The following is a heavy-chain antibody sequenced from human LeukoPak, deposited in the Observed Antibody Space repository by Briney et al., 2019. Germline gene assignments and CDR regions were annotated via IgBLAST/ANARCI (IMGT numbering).Heavy chain of an antibody. J-gene: IGHJ5*02. V-gene: IGHV4-4*07. CDR1: GGSISSYY. CDR2: IYTSGST. D-gene: IGHD1-1*01. Sequence: PSETLSLTCTVSGGSISSYYWSWIRQPAGKGLEWIGRIYTSGSTNYNPSLKSRVTISVDKSKNQFSLKLSSVTAADTAVYYCARDTTGTTFHWFGPWGQGTLVTVSS. CDR3: ARDTTGTTFHWFGP.